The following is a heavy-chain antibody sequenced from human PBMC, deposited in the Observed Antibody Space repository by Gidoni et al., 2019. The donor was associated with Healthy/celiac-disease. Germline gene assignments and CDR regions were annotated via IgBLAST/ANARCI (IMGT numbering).Heavy chain of an antibody. Sequence: QVQLVESGGGVVQPGRSLRLSCAASGFTFSSYGMHWVRQAPGKGLEWVAVISYDGSNKYYADSVKGRFTISRDNSKNTLYLQMNSLRAEDTAVYYCAGFGELLYWGNIDYWGQGTLVTVSS. D-gene: IGHD3-10*01. V-gene: IGHV3-30*03. J-gene: IGHJ4*02. CDR3: AGFGELLYWGNIDY. CDR2: ISYDGSNK. CDR1: GFTFSSYG.